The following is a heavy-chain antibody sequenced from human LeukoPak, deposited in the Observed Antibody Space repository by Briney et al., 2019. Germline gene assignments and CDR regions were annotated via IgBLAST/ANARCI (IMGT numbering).Heavy chain of an antibody. Sequence: ASVKVSRKASGYTFTGYYMHWVRQAPGQGLEWMGWINPNSGGTNYAQKFQGRVTMTRDTSISTAYMELSRLRSDDTAVYYCARDPAWLRPCFDYWGQGTLVTVSS. D-gene: IGHD5-12*01. CDR2: INPNSGGT. J-gene: IGHJ4*02. CDR1: GYTFTGYY. V-gene: IGHV1-2*02. CDR3: ARDPAWLRPCFDY.